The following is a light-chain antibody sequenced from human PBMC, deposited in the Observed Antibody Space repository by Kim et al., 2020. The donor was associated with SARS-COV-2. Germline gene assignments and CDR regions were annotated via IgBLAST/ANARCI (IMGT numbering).Light chain of an antibody. CDR1: QSVSSN. Sequence: ETVMTQSPATLSVSPGERVTLSCRASQSVSSNLAWYQHKPGQAPRLLIYGTSTRATGIPARFSGSGSGTDFTLTISSLQSEDFAVYYCQQYNNWPPWTFGHGTKVDIK. J-gene: IGKJ1*01. CDR3: QQYNNWPPWT. V-gene: IGKV3-15*01. CDR2: GTS.